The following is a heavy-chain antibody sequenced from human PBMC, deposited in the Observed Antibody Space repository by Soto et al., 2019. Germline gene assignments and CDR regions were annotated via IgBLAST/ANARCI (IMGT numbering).Heavy chain of an antibody. CDR2: INGGNGNT. V-gene: IGHV1-3*01. D-gene: IGHD1-1*01. J-gene: IGHJ6*02. CDR3: ARGKGMEENYYYYGMDV. CDR1: GYGFTADA. Sequence: ASLKGSCKGAGYGFTADARHCGRQAPGQRLEWMGWINGGNGNTKYSQKFQDRVTITRDTSASIAYMELSSLRSEDTAVYYCARGKGMEENYYYYGMDVWGQGTTVTVYS.